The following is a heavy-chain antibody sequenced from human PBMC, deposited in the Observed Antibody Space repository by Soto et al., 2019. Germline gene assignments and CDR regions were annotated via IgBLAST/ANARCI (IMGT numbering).Heavy chain of an antibody. CDR3: ARERPSLFWSGTSDY. Sequence: VGSLRLSCAASGFTFSSYSMNWVRQAPGKGLEWVSSISSSSSYIYYADSVKGRFTISRDNAKNQFSLKLSSVTAADTAVYYCARERPSLFWSGTSDYWGQGTLVTVSS. J-gene: IGHJ4*02. V-gene: IGHV3-21*04. CDR2: ISSSSSYI. CDR1: GFTFSSYS. D-gene: IGHD3-3*01.